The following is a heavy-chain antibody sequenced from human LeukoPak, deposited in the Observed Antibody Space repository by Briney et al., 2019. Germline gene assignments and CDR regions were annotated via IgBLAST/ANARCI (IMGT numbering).Heavy chain of an antibody. J-gene: IGHJ6*04. Sequence: TGGSLRLSCAASGFALSSYWMSWVRQAPGKGLEWVANINQDGSEKYYVDSLKGRFTISRDNAKNSLFLQMNSLRAEDTAVYYCAKDRREYSSSSLVMDVWGKGTTVTVSS. CDR2: INQDGSEK. V-gene: IGHV3-7*01. D-gene: IGHD6-6*01. CDR1: GFALSSYW. CDR3: AKDRREYSSSSLVMDV.